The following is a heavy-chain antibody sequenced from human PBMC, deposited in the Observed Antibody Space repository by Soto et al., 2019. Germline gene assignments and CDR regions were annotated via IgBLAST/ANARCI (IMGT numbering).Heavy chain of an antibody. CDR1: GFTFSSYG. CDR3: AKDGSSTTYYYYYYGMDV. D-gene: IGHD6-13*01. Sequence: HPGGSLRLSCAASGFTFSSYGMHWVRQAPGKGLEWVAVISYDGSNKYYADSVKGRFTISRDNSKNTLYLQMNSLRAEDTAVYYCAKDGSSTTYYYYYYGMDVWGQGTTVTVSS. J-gene: IGHJ6*02. V-gene: IGHV3-30*18. CDR2: ISYDGSNK.